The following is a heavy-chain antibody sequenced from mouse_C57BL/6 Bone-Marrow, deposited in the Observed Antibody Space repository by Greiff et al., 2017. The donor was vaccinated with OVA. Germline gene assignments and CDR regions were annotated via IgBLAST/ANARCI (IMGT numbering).Heavy chain of an antibody. J-gene: IGHJ3*01. CDR3: ASSRWLQFAY. Sequence: VQLKESGPGLVQPSQSLSITCTVSGFSLTSYGVHWVRQSPGKGLEWLGVIWSGGSTDYNAAFISRLSISKDNSKSQVFFKMNSLQADDTAIYYCASSRWLQFAYWGQGTLVTVSA. CDR1: GFSLTSYG. CDR2: IWSGGST. V-gene: IGHV2-2*01. D-gene: IGHD2-3*01.